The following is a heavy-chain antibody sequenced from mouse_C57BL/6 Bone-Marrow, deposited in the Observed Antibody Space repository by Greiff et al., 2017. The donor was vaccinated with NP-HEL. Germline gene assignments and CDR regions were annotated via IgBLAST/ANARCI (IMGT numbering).Heavy chain of an antibody. CDR3: ARAYYYGSSPYYFDY. J-gene: IGHJ2*01. CDR2: IDPANGNT. Sequence: VQLQQSVAELVRPGASVKLSCTASGFNIKNTYMHWVKQRPEQGLEWLGRIDPANGNTKYAPKFQGKATITADTSSNTAYLQLSSLTSEDTAIYYCARAYYYGSSPYYFDYWGQGTTLTVSS. D-gene: IGHD1-1*01. CDR1: GFNIKNTY. V-gene: IGHV14-3*01.